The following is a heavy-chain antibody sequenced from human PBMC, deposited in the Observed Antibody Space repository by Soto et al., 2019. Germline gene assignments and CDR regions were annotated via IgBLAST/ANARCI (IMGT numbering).Heavy chain of an antibody. CDR3: ERDLPYSAFWGRGSHYYCYYRMDV. CDR2: IKQDGSEK. V-gene: IGHV3-7*01. D-gene: IGHD3-3*01. J-gene: IGHJ6*02. CDR1: GFTFSSYL. Sequence: GGSLRLSCAASGFTFSSYLMSWIRQAPGKGLEWVANIKQDGSEKYYVYSVKRRCTISRDNAKISLYLQMNSQRAEDTAVYYCERDLPYSAFWGRGSHYYCYYRMDVWGQGTTVTVSS.